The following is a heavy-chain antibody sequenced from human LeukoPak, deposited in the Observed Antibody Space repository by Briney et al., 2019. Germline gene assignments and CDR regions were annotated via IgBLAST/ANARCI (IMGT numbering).Heavy chain of an antibody. D-gene: IGHD3-22*01. J-gene: IGHJ4*02. CDR1: GYTFTSYG. CDR3: ARDFDTMRPFDY. V-gene: IGHV1-18*01. CDR2: ISAYNGNT. Sequence: ASVKVSCKASGYTFTSYGISWVRQAPGQGLEWMGWISAYNGNTSYAQKLQGRVTMTTDTSTSTAYMELRSLRSDDTAVYYCARDFDTMRPFDYWGQGTLVTVSS.